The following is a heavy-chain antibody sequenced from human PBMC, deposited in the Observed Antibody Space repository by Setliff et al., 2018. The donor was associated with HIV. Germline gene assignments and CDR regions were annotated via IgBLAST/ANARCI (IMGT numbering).Heavy chain of an antibody. V-gene: IGHV4-4*08. CDR1: GGSFSGYY. CDR3: ARGRFVGFDY. J-gene: IGHJ4*02. D-gene: IGHD3-16*02. Sequence: SETLSLTCAVYGGSFSGYYWSWIRQPPGKGLEWIGYIYSSGTTNYNPSLRSRVTISVDTSKNQFSLNLTSVTAADTAVYYCARGRFVGFDYWGQGNLVTVSS. CDR2: IYSSGTT.